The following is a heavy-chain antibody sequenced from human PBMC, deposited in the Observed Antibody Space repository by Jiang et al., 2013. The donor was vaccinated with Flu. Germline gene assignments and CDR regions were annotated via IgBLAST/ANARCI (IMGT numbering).Heavy chain of an antibody. CDR2: ISRDSRYI. J-gene: IGHJ6*02. CDR3: AREKPSRTYVHYYGMDV. Sequence: VQLLESGGGLVKPGGSLRLSCVASGFSISTYTMNWVRQAPGKGLEWVASISRDSRYIYYADSVKGRFTISRDNADNSLFLHMNNLRAEDTAVFYCAREKPSRTYVHYYGMDVWGQGTTVTVSS. V-gene: IGHV3-21*01. D-gene: IGHD2-2*01. CDR1: GFSISTYT.